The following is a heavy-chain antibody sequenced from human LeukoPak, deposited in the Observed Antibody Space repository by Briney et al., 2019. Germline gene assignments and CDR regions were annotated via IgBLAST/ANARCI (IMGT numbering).Heavy chain of an antibody. Sequence: GEPLKISCKVSGYTFISYWIGWVRQMPGRGLEWMGINNPGDSDTRYSPSFQGQVTISVDKSISTAYLQWSSLKASDTAMYYCARGEVYFDYWGQGTLVTVSS. CDR3: ARGEVYFDY. V-gene: IGHV5-51*01. CDR2: NNPGDSDT. CDR1: GYTFISYW. J-gene: IGHJ4*02.